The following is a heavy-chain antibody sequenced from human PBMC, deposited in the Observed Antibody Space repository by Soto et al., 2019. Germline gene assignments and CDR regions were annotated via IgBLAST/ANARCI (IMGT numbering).Heavy chain of an antibody. CDR3: ARSRSWDGLDF. D-gene: IGHD3-10*01. CDR1: GGSVSSDDFS. CDR2: IYHSGTT. J-gene: IGHJ3*01. Sequence: QLRLQESGSGLLKPSQTLSLTCAVSGGSVSSDDFSWCWIRQPPGKGLEWVGYIYHSGTTYYHPSLKRRLTISLDRSNNQFSLKLASVTAADSAVYFCARSRSWDGLDFWGQGALVTVS. V-gene: IGHV4-30-2*01.